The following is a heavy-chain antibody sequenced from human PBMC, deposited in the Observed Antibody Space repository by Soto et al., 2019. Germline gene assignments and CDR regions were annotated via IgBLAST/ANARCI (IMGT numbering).Heavy chain of an antibody. Sequence: ASVKVSCKASGYTFTSYGISWVRQAPGQGLEWMGWISAYNGNTNYAQKLQGRVTMTIDTSTSTAYMELRSLRSDDTAVYYCASPNYYDSSGRGPFDIWGQGTMVTVSS. CDR2: ISAYNGNT. J-gene: IGHJ3*02. D-gene: IGHD3-22*01. CDR1: GYTFTSYG. CDR3: ASPNYYDSSGRGPFDI. V-gene: IGHV1-18*04.